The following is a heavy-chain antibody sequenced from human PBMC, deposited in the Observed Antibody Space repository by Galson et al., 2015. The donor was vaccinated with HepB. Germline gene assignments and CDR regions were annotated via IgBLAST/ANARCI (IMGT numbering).Heavy chain of an antibody. D-gene: IGHD3-10*01. CDR2: IKEDGSDK. J-gene: IGHJ6*02. CDR1: GFTFSRYW. CDR3: VRDCHCVGEFTDYSGMDV. V-gene: IGHV3-7*01. Sequence: SLRLSCAASGFTFSRYWMNWVRQTPGRGLEWVANIKEDGSDKYYLDSVKGRFTISRDNAKNSLYLQMNSLRAEDTALYYCVRDCHCVGEFTDYSGMDVCAQGTAITVSS.